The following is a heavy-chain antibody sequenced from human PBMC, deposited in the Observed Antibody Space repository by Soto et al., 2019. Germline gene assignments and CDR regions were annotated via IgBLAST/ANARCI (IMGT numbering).Heavy chain of an antibody. CDR3: ANPSGYYFGLGSHDEASDM. CDR2: ISKDGSKK. CDR1: GFMFSGFG. V-gene: IGHV3-30*18. J-gene: IGHJ3*02. D-gene: IGHD3-10*01. Sequence: QVQLVESGGGVVQPGRSLRLSCAASGFMFSGFGMHWVRQAPGKGLQWVAGISKDGSKKYYADSVKGRFTISRDNSKKTLYLQMKSLRAEDTAVYYCANPSGYYFGLGSHDEASDMWGQGTGVTVFS.